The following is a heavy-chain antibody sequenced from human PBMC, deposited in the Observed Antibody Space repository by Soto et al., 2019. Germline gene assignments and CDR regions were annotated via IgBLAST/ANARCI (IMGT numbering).Heavy chain of an antibody. V-gene: IGHV4-59*01. Sequence: SETLSLTCTVSGGSISSYYWSWIRQPPGKGLEWIGYIYYSGSTNYNPSLKSRVNISVDTSKNQFSLKLSSVTAADTAVYYCASQGVPVYYDSSGYYEYFQHWGQGTLVTVSS. J-gene: IGHJ1*01. CDR2: IYYSGST. D-gene: IGHD3-22*01. CDR1: GGSISSYY. CDR3: ASQGVPVYYDSSGYYEYFQH.